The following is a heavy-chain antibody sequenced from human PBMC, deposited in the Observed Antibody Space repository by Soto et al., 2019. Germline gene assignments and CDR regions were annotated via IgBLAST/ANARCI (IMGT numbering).Heavy chain of an antibody. V-gene: IGHV1-69*01. CDR3: ASAVAGTMGAYYYGMDV. CDR2: IIPIFGTA. CDR1: GGTFSSYA. D-gene: IGHD6-19*01. J-gene: IGHJ6*02. Sequence: QVQLVQSGAEVKKPGSSVKVSCKASGGTFSSYAISWVRQAPGQGLEWMGGIIPIFGTANHAQKFQGRVTITADESTSTAYMELSSLRSEDTAVYYCASAVAGTMGAYYYGMDVWGQGTTVTVSS.